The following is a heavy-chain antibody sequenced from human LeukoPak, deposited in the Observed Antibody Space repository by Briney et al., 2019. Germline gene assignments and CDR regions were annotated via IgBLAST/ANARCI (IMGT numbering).Heavy chain of an antibody. CDR3: ARQSYHSSGYYYLDY. CDR2: IYYSGST. Sequence: SETLSLTCTVSGGSISSSGYYWGWIRQPPGKGLQWIGSIYYSGSTYYNPSLKSRVIVSVDTSKNQFSLKLSSVTAADTAVYYCARQSYHSSGYYYLDYWGQGTLVTVSS. V-gene: IGHV4-39*01. CDR1: GGSISSSGYY. J-gene: IGHJ4*02. D-gene: IGHD3-22*01.